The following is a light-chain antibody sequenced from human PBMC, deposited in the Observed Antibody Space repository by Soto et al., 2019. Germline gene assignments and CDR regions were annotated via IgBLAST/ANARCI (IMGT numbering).Light chain of an antibody. CDR1: QSVSSSY. V-gene: IGKV3-20*01. CDR2: GAS. CDR3: QQYGSSPGT. Sequence: EIVLTQSPGTLSLSPGERATLSCRASQSVSSSYLAWYQQKPGQAPRLLIHGASSRATGIPDRFSGSGSGTDFTLTISRLEPEDFVVYYCQQYGSSPGTFGQGTKVEIK. J-gene: IGKJ1*01.